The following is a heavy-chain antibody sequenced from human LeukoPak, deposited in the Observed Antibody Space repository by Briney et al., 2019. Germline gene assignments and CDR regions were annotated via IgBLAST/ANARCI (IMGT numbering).Heavy chain of an antibody. J-gene: IGHJ4*02. Sequence: SETLSLTCTVSGGSVSGYHGSWVRKPAGKGLEWIGRIYTSGSTNYNPSLKSRVTMSVDTSKNQFSLELSSVTAADTAVYYCARGSGSYPPLDYWGQGSLVTVSS. CDR2: IYTSGST. D-gene: IGHD3-10*01. V-gene: IGHV4-4*07. CDR1: GGSVSGYH. CDR3: ARGSGSYPPLDY.